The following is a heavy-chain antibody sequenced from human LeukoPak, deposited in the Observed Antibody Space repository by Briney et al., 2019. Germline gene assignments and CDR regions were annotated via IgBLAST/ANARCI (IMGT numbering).Heavy chain of an antibody. CDR1: GFTFSSYG. D-gene: IGHD3-3*01. Sequence: PGGSLRLSCAASGFTFSSYGMHWVRQAPGKGLEWVAVISYDGSNKYYADSVKGRFTISRDNSKNTLYLQMNSLRAEDTAVYYCAKDYIWRSSYMDVWGKGTTVTVSS. V-gene: IGHV3-30*18. J-gene: IGHJ6*03. CDR2: ISYDGSNK. CDR3: AKDYIWRSSYMDV.